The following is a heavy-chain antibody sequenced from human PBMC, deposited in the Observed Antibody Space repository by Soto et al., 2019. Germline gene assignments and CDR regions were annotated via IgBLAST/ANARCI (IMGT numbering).Heavy chain of an antibody. V-gene: IGHV3-48*02. J-gene: IGHJ6*02. D-gene: IGHD1-26*01. CDR3: ARGGSYYSYYYGMDV. CDR1: GFTFSSFS. Sequence: GGPMRLSCGASGFTFSSFSMNWVRQDPGKGLEWVSYISSSSSTIYYADSVKGRFTTSRDNAKNSLYLQMNSLRDEDTAVYYCARGGSYYSYYYGMDVWGQGTTVTVSS. CDR2: ISSSSSTI.